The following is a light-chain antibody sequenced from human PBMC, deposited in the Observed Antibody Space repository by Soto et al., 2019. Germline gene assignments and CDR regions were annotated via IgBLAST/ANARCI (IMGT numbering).Light chain of an antibody. CDR1: SSDLGGYDR. CDR2: DVS. J-gene: IGLJ2*01. V-gene: IGLV2-8*01. Sequence: QSALTQSPSASGSPGQSVTISCTGTSSDLGGYDRVSWYQQYPGEVPKLIIHDVSQRPPGVPDRFSGSKSGNTASLTVSGLQAEDEADYYCSSYAGDDFAVIFGGGTKLTVL. CDR3: SSYAGDDFAVI.